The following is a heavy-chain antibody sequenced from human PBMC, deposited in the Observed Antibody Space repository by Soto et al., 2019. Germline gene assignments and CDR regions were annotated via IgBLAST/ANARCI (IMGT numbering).Heavy chain of an antibody. CDR1: GGTFSSYA. Sequence: SVKVSCKASGGTFSSYAISWVRQAPGQGLEWMGGIIPIFGTANYAQKFQGRVTITADESTSTAYVELSSPRSEDTVVYYCARVSGYCTNGVCPYYYYGMDVWGQGTTVTVSS. D-gene: IGHD2-8*01. V-gene: IGHV1-69*13. CDR2: IIPIFGTA. CDR3: ARVSGYCTNGVCPYYYYGMDV. J-gene: IGHJ6*02.